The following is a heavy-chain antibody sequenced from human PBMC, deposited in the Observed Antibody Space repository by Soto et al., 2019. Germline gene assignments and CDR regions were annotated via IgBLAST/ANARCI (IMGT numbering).Heavy chain of an antibody. CDR3: ARGYTYGSFDN. J-gene: IGHJ4*02. V-gene: IGHV1-2*02. D-gene: IGHD5-18*01. CDR1: GYSFTGHY. CDR2: INPNTGDI. Sequence: QVQLVQSGAEVKEPGASVKVSCRASGYSFTGHYVHWVRQAPGQGLEWMGWINPNTGDISYAERFLGRVIMTRDTSISTAYMELNSLRAYDTAVYYCARGYTYGSFDNWAQGTLVTVSS.